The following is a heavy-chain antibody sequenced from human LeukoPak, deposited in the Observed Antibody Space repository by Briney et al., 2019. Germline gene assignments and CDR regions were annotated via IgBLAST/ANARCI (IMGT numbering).Heavy chain of an antibody. Sequence: SETLSLTCTVSGGSISSSSYYWGWIRQPPGKGLEWIGYIYHSGSTYYNPSLKSRVTISVDRSKNQFSLKLSSVTAADTAVYYCARAELAAAGSRLRFDPWGQGTLVTVSS. CDR3: ARAELAAAGSRLRFDP. CDR1: GGSISSSSYY. J-gene: IGHJ5*02. CDR2: IYHSGST. V-gene: IGHV4-39*07. D-gene: IGHD6-13*01.